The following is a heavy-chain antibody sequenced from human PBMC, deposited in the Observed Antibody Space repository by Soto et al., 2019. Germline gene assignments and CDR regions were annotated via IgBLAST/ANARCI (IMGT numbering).Heavy chain of an antibody. Sequence: GGSLRLSCAASGFTFSSFWMHWVRQAPGEGLVWVSRINSDGSNTNYADSVKGRFTISRDNAKNTLYLQMNSLRAEDTAVYYCARGGVPAAMSYWGQGTMVTVSS. D-gene: IGHD2-2*01. V-gene: IGHV3-74*01. CDR1: GFTFSSFW. CDR3: ARGGVPAAMSY. J-gene: IGHJ4*02. CDR2: INSDGSNT.